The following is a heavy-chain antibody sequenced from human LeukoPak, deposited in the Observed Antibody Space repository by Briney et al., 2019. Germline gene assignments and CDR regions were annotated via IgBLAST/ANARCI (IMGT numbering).Heavy chain of an antibody. CDR2: INPNSGGT. J-gene: IGHJ6*03. Sequence: ASVTVSRKASGYTFTGYYMDWVRQAPGQGLEWMGWINPNSGGTNYAQKFQGRVTMTRDTSISTAYMELSRLRSDDTAVYYCARELDYMDVWGKGTTVTVSS. CDR3: ARELDYMDV. V-gene: IGHV1-2*02. CDR1: GYTFTGYY.